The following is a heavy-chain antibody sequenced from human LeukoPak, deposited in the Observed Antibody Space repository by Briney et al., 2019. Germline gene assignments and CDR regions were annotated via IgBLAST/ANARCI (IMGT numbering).Heavy chain of an antibody. CDR3: ARLRGYYYDY. V-gene: IGHV4-59*08. CDR1: GGSISSYY. J-gene: IGHJ4*02. CDR2: IYYSGST. D-gene: IGHD5-12*01. Sequence: SEPLSLTCTVSGGSISSYYWSWIRQPPGKGLEWIGNIYYSGSTNYNPSLKSRVTISVDTSKNQFSLKLSSVTAADTAVYYCARLRGYYYDYWGQGTQVTVSS.